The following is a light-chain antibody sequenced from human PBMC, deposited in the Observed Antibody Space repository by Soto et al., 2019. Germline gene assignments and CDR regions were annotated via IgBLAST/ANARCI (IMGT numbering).Light chain of an antibody. CDR2: GAS. CDR1: QSVSSN. V-gene: IGKV3-15*01. CDR3: QQYGTSRDYT. Sequence: EIVMTQSPATLSVSPGERATLSCRASQSVSSNLAWYQQKPGQAPRLLIYGASTRATGIPARFSGSGSGTEFTLTISSLQSEDFAVYYCQQYGTSRDYTFGQGTKVDI. J-gene: IGKJ2*01.